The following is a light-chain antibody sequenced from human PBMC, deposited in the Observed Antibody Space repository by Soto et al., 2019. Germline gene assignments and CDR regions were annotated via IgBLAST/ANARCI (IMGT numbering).Light chain of an antibody. CDR1: SSDVGGYDF. CDR2: DVT. Sequence: QSVLAQPRSVSGSPGQSVTVSCTVTSSDVGGYDFVSWYQQHPGKAPKLMIYDVTKRPSGVPDRFSGSKSGNTASLTISGLQAEDEAVYFCCSYAATYVYVFGTGTKVTVL. J-gene: IGLJ1*01. V-gene: IGLV2-11*01. CDR3: CSYAATYVYV.